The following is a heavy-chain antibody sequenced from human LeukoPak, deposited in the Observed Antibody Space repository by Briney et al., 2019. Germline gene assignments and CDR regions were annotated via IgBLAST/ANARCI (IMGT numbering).Heavy chain of an antibody. CDR2: IYYSGST. V-gene: IGHV4-59*08. D-gene: IGHD6-13*01. CDR1: GDSISSYY. J-gene: IGHJ5*02. CDR3: ARRGSSWYSGWFEP. Sequence: PSETLSHTCTVSGDSISSYYWSWIRQPPGKGLEWIGYIYYSGSTNYNPSLKSRVTISVDTSKNQFSLKLSSVTAADTAVYYCARRGSSWYSGWFEPWGQGTLVTVSS.